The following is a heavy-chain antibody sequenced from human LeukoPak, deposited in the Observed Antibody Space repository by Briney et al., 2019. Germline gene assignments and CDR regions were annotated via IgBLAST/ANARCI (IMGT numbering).Heavy chain of an antibody. J-gene: IGHJ6*02. D-gene: IGHD5/OR15-5a*01. CDR2: ISGGSAGT. V-gene: IGHV3-23*01. CDR1: GFTFSSHA. CDR3: ARGIIYDRRSYYYYGVDV. Sequence: GSLRLSCAASGFTFSSHAMSWVRQAPGKGLEWVSAISGGSAGTYYADSAKGRFTISRDNSKSTLYLQMNSLRAEDTAVYYCARGIIYDRRSYYYYGVDVWGQGTTVTVSS.